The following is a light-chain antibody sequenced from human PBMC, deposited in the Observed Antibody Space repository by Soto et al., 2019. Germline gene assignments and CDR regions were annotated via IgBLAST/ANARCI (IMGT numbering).Light chain of an antibody. CDR2: GAS. CDR3: QQYGSSPWT. J-gene: IGKJ1*01. Sequence: ETVLTQSPGNLSLSAGERATLSCMASQSVSSSYLAWYQQKPGQAPRLLIYGASSRATGIPDRFSGSGSGTDFTLTISRLEPEDFAVYYCQQYGSSPWTFGQGTKVDI. CDR1: QSVSSSY. V-gene: IGKV3-20*01.